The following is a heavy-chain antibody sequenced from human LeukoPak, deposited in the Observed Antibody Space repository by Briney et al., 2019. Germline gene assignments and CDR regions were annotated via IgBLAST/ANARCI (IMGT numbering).Heavy chain of an antibody. CDR3: ARLMPLEHYFDY. D-gene: IGHD2-2*01. Sequence: SQTLSLTCTVSGASISSYYWSWIRQPPGKGLEWIGYIYYSGSTNYNPSLKSRVTISVDTSKNQFSLKLSSVTAADTAVYYCARLMPLEHYFDYWGQGTLVTVSS. CDR2: IYYSGST. CDR1: GASISSYY. J-gene: IGHJ4*02. V-gene: IGHV4-59*08.